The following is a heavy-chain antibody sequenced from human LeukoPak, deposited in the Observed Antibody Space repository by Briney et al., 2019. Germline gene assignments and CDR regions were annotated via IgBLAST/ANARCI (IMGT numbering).Heavy chain of an antibody. CDR1: AYTFTSYG. CDR2: ISPYNGNT. CDR3: AAGYCSSASCSEFDY. Sequence: GASVKVSCKASAYTFTSYGISWVRQAPGQGLEWMGWISPYNGNTNYAQRLQGRVTMTTDTSTSTAYMELRSLTSDDTAVYYCAAGYCSSASCSEFDYWGQGTLVTVSS. D-gene: IGHD2-2*01. V-gene: IGHV1-18*01. J-gene: IGHJ4*02.